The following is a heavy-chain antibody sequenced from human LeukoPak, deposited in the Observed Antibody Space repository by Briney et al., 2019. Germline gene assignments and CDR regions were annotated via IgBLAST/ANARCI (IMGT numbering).Heavy chain of an antibody. CDR2: ISYSGTTI. CDR3: AREKGYGVPFDS. D-gene: IGHD4-17*01. J-gene: IGHJ4*02. CDR1: GFTFSDSY. Sequence: GGSLRLSCAASGFTFSDSYMSWIRQAPGKGLEWLSYISYSGTTIYYADSVNGRFTISRDNAKNSLYLQMNSLRPEDTAVYYCAREKGYGVPFDSWGQGTLVTVSS. V-gene: IGHV3-11*01.